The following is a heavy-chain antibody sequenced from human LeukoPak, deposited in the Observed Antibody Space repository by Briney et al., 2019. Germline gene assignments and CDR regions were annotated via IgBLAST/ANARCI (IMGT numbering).Heavy chain of an antibody. CDR1: GFTFSRYW. J-gene: IGHJ4*02. Sequence: GGSLRLSCAASGFTFSRYWMHWVRQAPGKGLMWASRISPDGSTTLYADSVKGRFTISRDNAKNTLYLQMNSLGAEDTAVYYCANVVGGYWGQGTLVTVSS. CDR2: ISPDGSTT. D-gene: IGHD2-21*01. V-gene: IGHV3-74*03. CDR3: ANVVGGY.